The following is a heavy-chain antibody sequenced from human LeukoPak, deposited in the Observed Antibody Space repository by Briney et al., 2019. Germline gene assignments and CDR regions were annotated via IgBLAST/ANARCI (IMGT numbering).Heavy chain of an antibody. Sequence: ASVKVSCKASGGTFRSYSISWVRQAPGQGLEWMGGIIPIFGTANYAQKFQGSLTITTDESTSTAYMELSSLRSEDTAVYYCARSAYCSGGSCPITAFDIWGQGTMVTVSS. V-gene: IGHV1-69*05. D-gene: IGHD2-15*01. CDR3: ARSAYCSGGSCPITAFDI. CDR2: IIPIFGTA. CDR1: GGTFRSYS. J-gene: IGHJ3*02.